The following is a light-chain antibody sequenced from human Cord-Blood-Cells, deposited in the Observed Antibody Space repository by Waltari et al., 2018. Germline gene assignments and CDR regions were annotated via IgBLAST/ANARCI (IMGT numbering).Light chain of an antibody. Sequence: EIVFTPSPGPLSLSPGARATLSCRASQSVSSSYLAWYQQKPAQAPRLLIYGSSGRATGIPDRCSGSGSATDFTLTISRLEPEDFAVYYCQQYGSSPLYSFGQGTKLEIK. CDR2: GSS. J-gene: IGKJ2*03. V-gene: IGKV3-20*01. CDR3: QQYGSSPLYS. CDR1: QSVSSSY.